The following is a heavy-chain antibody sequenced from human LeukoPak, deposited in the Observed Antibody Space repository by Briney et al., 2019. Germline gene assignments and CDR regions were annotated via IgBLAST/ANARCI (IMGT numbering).Heavy chain of an antibody. CDR1: GFSFSSSV. CDR3: ARERDKSSPNYYYGSGRRKMNYYYGMDV. CDR2: ITRSDENT. D-gene: IGHD3-10*01. J-gene: IGHJ6*02. Sequence: GGSLRLSCAASGFSFSSSVMTWVRQAPGKGLEWVSTITRSDENTYYADSVKGRFTISGDNSQNTLYLQMNSLRAEDTAVYYCARERDKSSPNYYYGSGRRKMNYYYGMDVWSQGTTVTVSS. V-gene: IGHV3-23*01.